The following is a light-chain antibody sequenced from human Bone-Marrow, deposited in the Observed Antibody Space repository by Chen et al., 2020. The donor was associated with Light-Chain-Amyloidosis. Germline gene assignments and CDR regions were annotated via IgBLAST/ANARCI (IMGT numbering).Light chain of an antibody. J-gene: IGLJ2*01. V-gene: IGLV3-25*03. CDR1: DLPTKY. CDR2: RDT. Sequence: SYELTQPPSVSVSPGQTARITCSGDDLPTKYAYWYQQKPGQAPVLVIHRDTERPSGISERFSGSSSGKTATLTSSGVQAEDEADYHCQSADSSGTYEVRFGGGTKLTVL. CDR3: QSADSSGTYEVR.